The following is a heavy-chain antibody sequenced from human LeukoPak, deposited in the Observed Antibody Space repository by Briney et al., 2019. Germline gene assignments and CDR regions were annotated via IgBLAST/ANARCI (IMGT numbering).Heavy chain of an antibody. CDR1: GFTFSDYY. CDR3: ASSPEVVVVAAYYYYGMDV. D-gene: IGHD2-15*01. J-gene: IGHJ6*02. Sequence: GGSLRLSCAASGFTFSDYYMSWIRQAPGKGLEWGSYISSSGSTIYYAASVKGRFTISRDNAKNSLYLQMNSLRAEDTAVYYCASSPEVVVVAAYYYYGMDVWGLGTTVTVSS. V-gene: IGHV3-11*01. CDR2: ISSSGSTI.